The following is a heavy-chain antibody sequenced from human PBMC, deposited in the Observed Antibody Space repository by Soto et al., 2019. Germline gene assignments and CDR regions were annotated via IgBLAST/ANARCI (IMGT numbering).Heavy chain of an antibody. Sequence: GGSLRLSCAASGFTFSSYAMSWVRQAPGKGLEWVSAISGSGGSTYYADSVKGRFTISRDNSKNTLYLQMNSLRAEDTAVYYCALNLPAPGIAVADPFDYWSQGTLVTVSS. CDR2: ISGSGGST. CDR1: GFTFSSYA. CDR3: ALNLPAPGIAVADPFDY. D-gene: IGHD6-19*01. J-gene: IGHJ4*02. V-gene: IGHV3-23*01.